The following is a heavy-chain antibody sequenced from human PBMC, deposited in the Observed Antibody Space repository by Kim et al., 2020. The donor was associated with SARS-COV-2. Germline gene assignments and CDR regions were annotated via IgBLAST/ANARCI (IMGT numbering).Heavy chain of an antibody. CDR2: IYYSGST. V-gene: IGHV4-39*01. D-gene: IGHD5-18*01. CDR1: GGSISSSSYY. J-gene: IGHJ5*02. Sequence: SETLSLTCTVSGGSISSSSYYWGWIRQPPGKGLEWIGSIYYSGSTYYNPSLKSRVTISVDTSKNQFSLKLSSVTAADTAVYYCARSKFGYSSLNWFDPWGQGTLVTVSS. CDR3: ARSKFGYSSLNWFDP.